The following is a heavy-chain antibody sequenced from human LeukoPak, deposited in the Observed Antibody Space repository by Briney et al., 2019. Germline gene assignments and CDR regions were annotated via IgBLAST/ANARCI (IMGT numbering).Heavy chain of an antibody. J-gene: IGHJ4*02. CDR2: IIPIFGTA. D-gene: IGHD5-24*01. CDR3: ARDGGAGDGYMVY. V-gene: IGHV1-69*13. Sequence: SVKVSCKASGYTFTSYGISWVRQAPGQGLEWMGGIIPIFGTANYAQKSQGRVTITADESTSTAYMELSSLRSEDTAVYYCARDGGAGDGYMVYWGQGTLVTVSS. CDR1: GYTFTSYG.